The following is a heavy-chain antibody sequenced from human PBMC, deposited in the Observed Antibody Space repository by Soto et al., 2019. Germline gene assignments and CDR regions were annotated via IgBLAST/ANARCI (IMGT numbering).Heavy chain of an antibody. CDR3: ARGGIRQYYYYGMDV. CDR1: GYTFTSYY. J-gene: IGHJ6*02. D-gene: IGHD3-16*01. CDR2: INPSGGST. Sequence: QVQLVQSGAEVKKPGASVKVSCKASGYTFTSYYMHWVRQAPGQGLEWMGIINPSGGSTSYAQKFQGRVTMRRDTSTSKVYMELSSLRSEDTAVYYCARGGIRQYYYYGMDVWGQGTAVTVSS. V-gene: IGHV1-46*01.